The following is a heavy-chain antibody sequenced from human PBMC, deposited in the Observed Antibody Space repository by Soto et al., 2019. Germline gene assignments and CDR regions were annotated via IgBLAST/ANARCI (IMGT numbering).Heavy chain of an antibody. CDR2: IYYSGST. D-gene: IGHD3-3*01. J-gene: IGHJ4*02. CDR1: GGSVSSGSYY. CDR3: ARVRFLEWADY. V-gene: IGHV4-61*03. Sequence: QVQLQESGPGLVKPSETLSLTCTVSGGSVSSGSYYWSWIRQPPGKGLEWIGYIYYSGSTNYNPSRKSRVTISVDTSKNHFSLKLSAVTAADTAVYYCARVRFLEWADYWGQGTLVTVSS.